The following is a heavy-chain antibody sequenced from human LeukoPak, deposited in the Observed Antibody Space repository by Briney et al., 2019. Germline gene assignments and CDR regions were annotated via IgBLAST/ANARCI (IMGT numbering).Heavy chain of an antibody. CDR1: GYTLTVLS. D-gene: IGHD5-18*01. J-gene: IGHJ5*02. Sequence: ASVKVSCKVSGYTLTVLSMHWVRQAPGKGLEWMGGFDPEDGETVYAQKFQGRVTMTEDTSTDTAYMELSSLRSEDTAVYYCVTLVDTAMVTGYWFDPWGQGTLVTVSS. CDR3: VTLVDTAMVTGYWFDP. CDR2: FDPEDGET. V-gene: IGHV1-24*01.